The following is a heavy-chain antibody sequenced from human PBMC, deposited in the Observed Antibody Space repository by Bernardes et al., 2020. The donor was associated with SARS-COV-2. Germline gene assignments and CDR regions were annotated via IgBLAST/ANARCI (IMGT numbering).Heavy chain of an antibody. V-gene: IGHV3-23*01. Sequence: VGPLLLSCAASGFTFRSSAMSWVRQAPGPGLAWVSAISGSGDNTYYADSVKGRFTIYRDNSKNTLYLQMNSLRAEDTAVYYCAKDLPSSSTSPAPSYFYGMDVWGKGTTVTVSS. D-gene: IGHD2-2*01. CDR3: AKDLPSSSTSPAPSYFYGMDV. CDR2: ISGSGDNT. J-gene: IGHJ6*04. CDR1: GFTFRSSA.